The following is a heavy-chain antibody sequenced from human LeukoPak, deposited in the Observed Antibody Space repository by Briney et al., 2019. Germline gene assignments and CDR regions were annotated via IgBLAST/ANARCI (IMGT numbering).Heavy chain of an antibody. J-gene: IGHJ6*03. CDR3: ARGGHYYYYYYYMDV. CDR1: GGSFSGYY. V-gene: IGHV4-34*01. Sequence: SETLSLTCAVYGGSFSGYYWSWIRQPPGKGLEWIGEINHSGSTNYNPSLKSRVTISVDTSKNQFSLKLSSVTAADTAVYYCARGGHYYYYYYYMDVWGKGTTVTVSS. CDR2: INHSGST. D-gene: IGHD1-26*01.